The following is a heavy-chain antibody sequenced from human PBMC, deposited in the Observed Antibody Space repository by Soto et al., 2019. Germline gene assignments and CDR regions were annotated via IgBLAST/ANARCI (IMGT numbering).Heavy chain of an antibody. CDR3: ARRXLGYCSGGSCYRGAFDI. D-gene: IGHD2-15*01. Sequence: PGESLKISCKGSGYSFTIYWIGWVRQMPGKGLEWMGIIYPGDSDTRYSPSFQGQVTISADKSISTAYLQWSSLKASDTAMYYCARRXLGYCSGGSCYRGAFDIWGQGTMVTVSS. CDR1: GYSFTIYW. CDR2: IYPGDSDT. J-gene: IGHJ3*02. V-gene: IGHV5-51*01.